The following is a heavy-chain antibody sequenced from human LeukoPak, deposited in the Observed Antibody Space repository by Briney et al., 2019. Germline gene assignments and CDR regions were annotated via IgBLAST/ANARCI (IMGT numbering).Heavy chain of an antibody. CDR3: ARDIRSREPAPFDP. J-gene: IGHJ5*02. CDR2: ISAYNGNT. V-gene: IGHV1-18*01. Sequence: ASVKVSCKASGYTFTSYGIGWVRQAPGQGLEWMGWISAYNGNTNYAQKLQGRVTMTTDTSTSTAYMELRSLRSDDTAVYYCARDIRSREPAPFDPWGQGTLVTVSS. CDR1: GYTFTSYG. D-gene: IGHD1-14*01.